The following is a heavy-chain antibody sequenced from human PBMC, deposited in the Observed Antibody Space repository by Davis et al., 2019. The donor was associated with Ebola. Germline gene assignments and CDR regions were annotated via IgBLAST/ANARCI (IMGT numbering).Heavy chain of an antibody. CDR2: INPNYVRT. CDR3: TTPGGQDSGYDVFDI. CDR1: GYTFTNYY. V-gene: IGHV1-46*03. Sequence: AASVKVSCKASGYTFTNYYMHWVRQAPGQGLAWMGMINPNYVRTIYAQKFQGRVTVTRDPSTTTVYMYLSSLRSEDTALYYCTTPGGQDSGYDVFDIWGQGTMVTVSS. J-gene: IGHJ3*02. D-gene: IGHD5-12*01.